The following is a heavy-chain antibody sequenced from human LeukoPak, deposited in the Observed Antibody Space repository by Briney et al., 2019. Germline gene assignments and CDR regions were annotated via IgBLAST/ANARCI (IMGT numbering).Heavy chain of an antibody. CDR2: IRGTGDST. V-gene: IGHV3-23*01. Sequence: GGSLRLSCAASGFTFTSIAMTWVRQTPGKGLEWVSTIRGTGDSTHYADSVKGRFIISRDKSKNMLYLQMNGLRAEDTAIYYCAKGQELDDGVFDSWGQGTLVTVSS. J-gene: IGHJ4*02. CDR1: GFTFTSIA. D-gene: IGHD1-1*01. CDR3: AKGQELDDGVFDS.